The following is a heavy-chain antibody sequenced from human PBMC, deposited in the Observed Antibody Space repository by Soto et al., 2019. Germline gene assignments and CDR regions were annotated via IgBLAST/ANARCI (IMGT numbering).Heavy chain of an antibody. CDR1: GGTFSSYA. D-gene: IGHD2-2*01. J-gene: IGHJ6*02. CDR2: IIPIFDTA. Sequence: QVQLVQSGAEVKKPGASVKVSCKTSGGTFSSYAISWVRQAPGQGLEWLGWIIPIFDTANYAQKFQGRVTITADESTSTADKELSSLRPEDTALYAGARHDCISTRCYYYYYDRMDVWGQGTTVTVSS. CDR3: ARHDCISTRCYYYYYDRMDV. V-gene: IGHV1-69*12.